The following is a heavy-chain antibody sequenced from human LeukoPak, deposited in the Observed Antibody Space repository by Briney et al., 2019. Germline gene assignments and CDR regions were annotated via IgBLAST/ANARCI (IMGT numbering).Heavy chain of an antibody. Sequence: PSETLSLTCAVYGGSFSGYYWSWIRQPPGKGLEWIGEINHSGSTNYNPSLKSRVTISVDTSKNQFSLKLSSVTAADTAVYYCAREGPGGIAAEYYYYYYGMDVWGQGTTVTVSS. D-gene: IGHD6-13*01. CDR3: AREGPGGIAAEYYYYYYGMDV. J-gene: IGHJ6*02. V-gene: IGHV4-34*01. CDR2: INHSGST. CDR1: GGSFSGYY.